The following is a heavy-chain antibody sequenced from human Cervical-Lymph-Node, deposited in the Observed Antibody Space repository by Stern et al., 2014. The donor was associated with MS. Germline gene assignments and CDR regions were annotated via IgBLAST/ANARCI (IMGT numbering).Heavy chain of an antibody. D-gene: IGHD2-15*01. J-gene: IGHJ6*02. CDR2: IIPIFGTA. V-gene: IGHV1-69*01. CDR3: GVVVVAAKYYYGMDV. CDR1: GGTFSSYA. Sequence: VQLVQSGAEVQKPGSSVKVSCKASGGTFSSYAISWVRQAPGQGLEWMGGIIPIFGTANYAQKFQGRVTITADESTSTAYMELSSLRSEDTAVYYCGVVVVAAKYYYGMDVWGQGTTVTVSS.